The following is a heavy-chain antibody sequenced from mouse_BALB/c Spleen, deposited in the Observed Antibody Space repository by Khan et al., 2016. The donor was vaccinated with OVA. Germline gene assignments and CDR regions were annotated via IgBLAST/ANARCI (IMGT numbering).Heavy chain of an antibody. J-gene: IGHJ3*01. CDR1: GYTFTNYW. V-gene: IGHV1-7*01. CDR3: TSHGSSYTWFGN. CDR2: IDPTTGYT. Sequence: QVQLQQSGAELAKPGASVKMSCKASGYTFTNYWMHWVKQRPGQGLEWIGYIDPTTGYTEYNQKFKGKATLTADKSSSTAYLQLSSLTSEDSAVYYVTSHGSSYTWFGNWGQGTLVTVSA. D-gene: IGHD1-1*01.